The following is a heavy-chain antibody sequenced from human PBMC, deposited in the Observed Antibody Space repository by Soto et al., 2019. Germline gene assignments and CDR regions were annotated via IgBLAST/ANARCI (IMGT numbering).Heavy chain of an antibody. Sequence: SETLSLTCTVSGGSISSGDYYWSWIRQPPGKGLEWIGYIYYSGSTYYNPSLKSRVTISVDTSKNQFSLKLSSVTAADTAVYYCARVRGEYYFDYWGQGTLVTVSS. J-gene: IGHJ4*02. V-gene: IGHV4-30-4*01. CDR2: IYYSGST. CDR3: ARVRGEYYFDY. D-gene: IGHD2-21*01. CDR1: GGSISSGDYY.